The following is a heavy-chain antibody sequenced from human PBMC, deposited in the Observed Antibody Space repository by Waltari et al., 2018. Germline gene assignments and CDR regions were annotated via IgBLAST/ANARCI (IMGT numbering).Heavy chain of an antibody. D-gene: IGHD3-10*01. Sequence: EEQLLESGGGLVQPGDSLRLSCAASGFRFSNYWMNWVRQAPGKGLVWVARIRTDETTLTDADSVKGRFTISRDNAKNTVYLQMKRLRADDTAVYYCARLAPRTYRSPVPGRHYYYGMDVWGQGTTVTVSS. V-gene: IGHV3-74*03. CDR1: GFRFSNYW. CDR3: ARLAPRTYRSPVPGRHYYYGMDV. CDR2: IRTDETTL. J-gene: IGHJ6*02.